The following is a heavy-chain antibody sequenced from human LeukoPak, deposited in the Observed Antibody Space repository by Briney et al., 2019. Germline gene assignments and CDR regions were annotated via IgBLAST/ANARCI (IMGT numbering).Heavy chain of an antibody. CDR3: ARDFWSGYGYFDS. V-gene: IGHV4-31*03. CDR2: TYYSGTT. Sequence: SETLSLTCTASGVTMRGAGFYWTWIRQRPGKGLEWIGYTYYSGTTYCNPSLESRVTISMDTSQSQFSLKMSLVTAADTAVYYCARDFWSGYGYFDSWGQGVLVTVSS. J-gene: IGHJ4*02. CDR1: GVTMRGAGFY. D-gene: IGHD3-3*01.